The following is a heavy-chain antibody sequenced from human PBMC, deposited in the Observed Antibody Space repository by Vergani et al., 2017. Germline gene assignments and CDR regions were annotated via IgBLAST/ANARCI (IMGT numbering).Heavy chain of an antibody. J-gene: IGHJ4*02. CDR2: IYWSDDE. Sequence: QITLKESGPTLVKPTQTLTLTCTFSGFSLNTSGVGVGWIRQPPEKALEWLALIYWSDDERYSPSLKNRLTITKDTSRNQVVLRLTNVDPVDTGTYYCGHVTYTSEKYYFDFWGPGTLVTVSS. V-gene: IGHV2-5*01. D-gene: IGHD3-22*01. CDR1: GFSLNTSGVG. CDR3: GHVTYTSEKYYFDF.